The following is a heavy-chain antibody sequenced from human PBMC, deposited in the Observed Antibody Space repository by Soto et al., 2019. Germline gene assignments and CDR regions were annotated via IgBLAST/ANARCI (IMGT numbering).Heavy chain of an antibody. CDR1: DGSISSGGYY. J-gene: IGHJ4*02. CDR3: ARGWTDGYNLIFSY. D-gene: IGHD5-12*01. CDR2: IYYSGST. Sequence: SETLSLTCTVSDGSISSGGYYWSWIRQPPGKGLEWIGYIYYSGSTYYNPSLKSRVTISVDTSKNQFSLKLSSVTAADTAVYYCARGWTDGYNLIFSYWGQGTLVTVSS. V-gene: IGHV4-30-4*01.